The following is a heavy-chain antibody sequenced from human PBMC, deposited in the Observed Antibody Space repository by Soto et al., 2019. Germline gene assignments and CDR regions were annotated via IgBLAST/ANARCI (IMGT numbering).Heavy chain of an antibody. CDR3: ARSSPPTYYDFWSGLYYFDY. CDR1: GFTFSSYA. V-gene: IGHV3-30-3*01. D-gene: IGHD3-3*01. Sequence: QVQLVESGGGVVQPGRSLRLSCAASGFTFSSYAMHWVRQAPGKGLEWGAVISYDGSNKYYADSVKGRFTISRDNSKNTLYLQMNSLRAEDTAVYYCARSSPPTYYDFWSGLYYFDYWGQGTLVTVSS. J-gene: IGHJ4*02. CDR2: ISYDGSNK.